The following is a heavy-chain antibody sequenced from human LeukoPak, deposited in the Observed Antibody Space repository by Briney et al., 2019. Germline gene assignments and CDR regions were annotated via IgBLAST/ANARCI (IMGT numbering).Heavy chain of an antibody. CDR1: GFTFSSYA. Sequence: GGSLRLSCAASGFTFSSYAMSWVRQAPEKGLEWVSAISGSGGSTYYADSVKGRFTISRDNSKNTLYLQMNSLRAEDTAVYYCAKDQQLVPTLFDYWGQGTLVTVSS. V-gene: IGHV3-23*01. CDR2: ISGSGGST. D-gene: IGHD6-13*01. J-gene: IGHJ4*02. CDR3: AKDQQLVPTLFDY.